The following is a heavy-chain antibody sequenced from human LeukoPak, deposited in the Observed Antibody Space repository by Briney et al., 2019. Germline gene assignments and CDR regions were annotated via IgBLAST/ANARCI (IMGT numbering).Heavy chain of an antibody. CDR2: IIPIFGTA. V-gene: IGHV1-69*06. CDR3: ATDFLGFDP. Sequence: ASVKVSCKASGGTFSSYAISWVRQAPGQGLEWMGGIIPIFGTANYAQKFQGRVTMTEDTSTDTVYMELSSLRSEDTAMYYCATDFLGFDPWGQGTLVTVSS. J-gene: IGHJ5*02. CDR1: GGTFSSYA. D-gene: IGHD2/OR15-2a*01.